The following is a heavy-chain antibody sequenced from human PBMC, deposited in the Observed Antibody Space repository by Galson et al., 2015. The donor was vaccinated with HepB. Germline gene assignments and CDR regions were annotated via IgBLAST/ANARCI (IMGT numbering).Heavy chain of an antibody. Sequence: ETLSLTCTVSGDSISSYYWGWIRQPAGKGLEWIGRSYTSGSTNYNPSLKSRVTMSVDTSKNLFSLELSSVTAADTAVYYCARGWRSSSPHWYFDLWGRGTLVTVSS. CDR1: GDSISSYY. J-gene: IGHJ2*01. D-gene: IGHD6-19*01. CDR3: ARGWRSSSPHWYFDL. CDR2: SYTSGST. V-gene: IGHV4-4*07.